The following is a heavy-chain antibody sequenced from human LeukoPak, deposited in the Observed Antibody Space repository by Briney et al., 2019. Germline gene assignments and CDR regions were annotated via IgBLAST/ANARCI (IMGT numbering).Heavy chain of an antibody. V-gene: IGHV3-21*01. J-gene: IGHJ3*02. CDR2: ISSSSSYI. CDR3: ARDIGPYYDFWSGFSDDAFDI. D-gene: IGHD3-3*01. Sequence: GESLKISCAASGFTFSSYSINWVRQAPGKGLEWVSSISSSSSYIYYADSVKGRFTISRDNAKNSLYLQMNSLRAEDTAVYYCARDIGPYYDFWSGFSDDAFDIWGQGTMVTVSS. CDR1: GFTFSSYS.